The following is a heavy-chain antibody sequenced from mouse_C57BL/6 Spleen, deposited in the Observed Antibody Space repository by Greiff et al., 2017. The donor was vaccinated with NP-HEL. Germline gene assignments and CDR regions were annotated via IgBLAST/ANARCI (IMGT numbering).Heavy chain of an antibody. CDR2: IDPSDSYT. Sequence: QVQLQQPGAELVMPGASVKLSCKASGYTFTSYWMHWVKQRPGQGLEWIGEIDPSDSYTNYNQKFKGKSTLTVDKSSSTAYMQLSSLTAEDSAVYYCASTAYWGQGTLVTVSA. CDR3: ASTAY. CDR1: GYTFTSYW. V-gene: IGHV1-69*01. J-gene: IGHJ3*01.